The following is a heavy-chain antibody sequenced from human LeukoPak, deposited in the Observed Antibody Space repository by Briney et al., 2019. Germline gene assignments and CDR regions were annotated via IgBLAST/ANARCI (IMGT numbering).Heavy chain of an antibody. J-gene: IGHJ3*02. V-gene: IGHV3-74*01. CDR3: ARVRLQPRTLLDDAFDI. Sequence: GGSLRLSCAASGFTFSYFWMHWVRQAPGKGLVWVSRINGDGSSTTYADSVKGRFTISRDNAKNSLYLQMNSLRAEDTAVYYCARVRLQPRTLLDDAFDIWGQGTMVTVSS. CDR1: GFTFSYFW. D-gene: IGHD1-14*01. CDR2: INGDGSST.